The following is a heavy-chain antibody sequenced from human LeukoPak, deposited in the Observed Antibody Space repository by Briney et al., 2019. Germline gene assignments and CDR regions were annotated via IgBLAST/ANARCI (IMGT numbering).Heavy chain of an antibody. D-gene: IGHD3-16*01. CDR1: GYTFTSYD. J-gene: IGHJ4*02. Sequence: ASVKVSCKASGYTFTSYDINWVRQATGQGLEWMGWMNPNSGNTDYAQKFQGRVTMTRNTSISTAYMELSSLRSEDTAVYYCARGFGSGGLLGEPEYNFDYWGQGTLVTVSS. V-gene: IGHV1-8*01. CDR3: ARGFGSGGLLGEPEYNFDY. CDR2: MNPNSGNT.